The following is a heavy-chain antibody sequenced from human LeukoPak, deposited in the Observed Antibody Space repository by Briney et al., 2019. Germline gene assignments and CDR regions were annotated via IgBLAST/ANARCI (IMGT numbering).Heavy chain of an antibody. J-gene: IGHJ5*02. CDR1: GDYISNYY. CDR2: IYYSGSS. V-gene: IGHV4-59*08. CDR3: ATNAAVATSRSWFDP. D-gene: IGHD6-19*01. Sequence: SETPSLTCTVSGDYISNYYWSWIRHPPGKGLECMGYIYYSGSSNYNPSLKSRVTISVDTSKNQFSLKLSSVTAADTAVYYCATNAAVATSRSWFDPWGQGTLVTVSS.